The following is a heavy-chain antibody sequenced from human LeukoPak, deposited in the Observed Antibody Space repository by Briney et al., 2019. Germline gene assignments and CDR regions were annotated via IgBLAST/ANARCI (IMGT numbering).Heavy chain of an antibody. D-gene: IGHD5-24*01. J-gene: IGHJ3*02. V-gene: IGHV4-34*01. CDR3: ARGCRVWAPWDAFDI. CDR2: INHSGST. CDR1: GGSFRGYY. Sequence: PSETLSLTCAVYGGSFRGYYWSWIRQPPGKGLEGIGEINHSGSTNYNPSLKSRVTISVDTSKNQFSLKLTSVTAADTAVYYCARGCRVWAPWDAFDIWGQGTMVTGSS.